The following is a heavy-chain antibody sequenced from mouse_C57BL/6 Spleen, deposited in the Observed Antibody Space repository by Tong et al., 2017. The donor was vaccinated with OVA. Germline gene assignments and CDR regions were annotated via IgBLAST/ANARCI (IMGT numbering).Heavy chain of an antibody. V-gene: IGHV5-6*01. CDR1: GFTFSSYA. Sequence: EVQLQESGGGLVKPGGSLKLSCAASGFTFSSYAMSWVRQTPEKRLEWVAYISSGGSYTYYPDSVKGRFTISRDNAKNTMYLQMRSMKSEDTAMYYCARRGVTAFDYWGQGTTLTVYS. J-gene: IGHJ2*01. CDR3: ARRGVTAFDY. CDR2: ISSGGSYT. D-gene: IGHD2-1*01.